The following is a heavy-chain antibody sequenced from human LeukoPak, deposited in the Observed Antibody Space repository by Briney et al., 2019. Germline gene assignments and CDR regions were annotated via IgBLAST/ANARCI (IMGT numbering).Heavy chain of an antibody. J-gene: IGHJ4*02. V-gene: IGHV1-18*01. CDR3: AREPDYGGAFDY. D-gene: IGHD4-17*01. CDR1: GYTFTSYG. Sequence: ASVKVSCKASGYTFTSYGISWVRQAPGQGLEWMGWISAYNGNTNYAQKLQGRVTMTTDTSMSTAYMELRSLRSDDTAVYYCAREPDYGGAFDYWGQGTLVTVSS. CDR2: ISAYNGNT.